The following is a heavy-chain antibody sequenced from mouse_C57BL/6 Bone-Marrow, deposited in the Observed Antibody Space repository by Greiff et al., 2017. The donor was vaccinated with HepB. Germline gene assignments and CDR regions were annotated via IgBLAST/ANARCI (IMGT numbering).Heavy chain of an antibody. CDR1: GFSLTSYG. V-gene: IGHV2-2*01. CDR2: IWSGGST. CDR3: ASPYDGYYAFDY. D-gene: IGHD2-3*01. Sequence: QVQLQQSGPGLVQPSQSLSITCTVSGFSLTSYGVHWVRQSPGKGLEWLGVIWSGGSTDYNAAFISRLSSSKDNSKCQVFFKMNSLQADDTAIYYCASPYDGYYAFDYWGQGTTLTVSS. J-gene: IGHJ2*01.